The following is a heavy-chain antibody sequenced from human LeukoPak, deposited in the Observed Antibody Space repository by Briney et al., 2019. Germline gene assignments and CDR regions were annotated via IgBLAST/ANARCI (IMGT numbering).Heavy chain of an antibody. V-gene: IGHV4-34*01. CDR2: INHSGST. D-gene: IGHD3-10*01. CDR3: AKSGSYYQPYYYYYMDV. CDR1: GGSFSGYY. J-gene: IGHJ6*03. Sequence: SETLSLTCAVYGGSFSGYYWSWIRQPPGKGLEWIGEINHSGSTNYNPSLKSRVTISVDTSKNQFSLKLSSVTAADTAVYYCAKSGSYYQPYYYYYMDVWGKGTTVTV.